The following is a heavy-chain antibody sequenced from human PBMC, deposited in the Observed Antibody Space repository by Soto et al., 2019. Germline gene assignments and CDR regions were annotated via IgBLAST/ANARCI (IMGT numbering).Heavy chain of an antibody. CDR1: GFTFSSYA. D-gene: IGHD1-26*01. CDR2: ISGSGGST. CDR3: ARGMGATFYFDY. J-gene: IGHJ4*02. Sequence: PGGSLRLSCAASGFTFSSYAMSWVRQAPGKGLEWVSAISGSGGSTSYAQKFQGRVTMTRDTSTSTVYMELSSLRSEDTAVYYCARGMGATFYFDYWGQGTLVTVSS. V-gene: IGHV3-23*01.